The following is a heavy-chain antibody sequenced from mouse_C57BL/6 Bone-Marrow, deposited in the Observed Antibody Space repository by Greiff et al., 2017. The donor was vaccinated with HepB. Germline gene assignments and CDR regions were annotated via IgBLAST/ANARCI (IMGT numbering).Heavy chain of an antibody. J-gene: IGHJ4*01. D-gene: IGHD2-4*01. V-gene: IGHV1-61*01. CDR2: IYPSDSET. Sequence: QVQLQQSGAELVRPGSSVKLSCKASGYTFTSYWMDWVKQRPGQGLEWIGNIYPSDSETHYNQKFKDKATLTVDKSSSTAYMQLSSLTSEDSAVYYCARGNDYDILKYYYAMDYWGQGTSVTVSS. CDR3: ARGNDYDILKYYYAMDY. CDR1: GYTFTSYW.